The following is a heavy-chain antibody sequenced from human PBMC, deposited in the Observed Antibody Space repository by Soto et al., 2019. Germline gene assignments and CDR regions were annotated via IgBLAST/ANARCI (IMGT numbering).Heavy chain of an antibody. D-gene: IGHD3-10*01. CDR3: ARHYNVRCLGAFDI. CDR2: TSAYNGNT. CDR1: GYTFTSYV. V-gene: IGHV1-18*01. Sequence: ASVKVSCKASGYTFTSYVISWARQAPGEGLEWMGWTSAYNGNTNYAQKRQGRVTMTTDTSTRTAYMELRSLRHDDPAVSYLARHYNVRCLGAFDIWGQGTMVTVSS. J-gene: IGHJ3*02.